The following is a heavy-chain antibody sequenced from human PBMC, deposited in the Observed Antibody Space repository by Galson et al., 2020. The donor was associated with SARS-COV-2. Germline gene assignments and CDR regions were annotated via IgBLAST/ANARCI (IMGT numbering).Heavy chain of an antibody. CDR3: ARAPSLRITIFGVVGWFDP. CDR2: IYYSGST. J-gene: IGHJ5*02. CDR1: GGSISSYY. V-gene: IGHV4-59*01. Sequence: SETLSLTCTVSGGSISSYYWSWIRQPPGKGLEWIGYIYYSGSTNYNPSLKIRVTISVDTSKNQFSLKLSSVTAADTAVYYCARAPSLRITIFGVVGWFDPWGQGTLVTFSS. D-gene: IGHD3-3*01.